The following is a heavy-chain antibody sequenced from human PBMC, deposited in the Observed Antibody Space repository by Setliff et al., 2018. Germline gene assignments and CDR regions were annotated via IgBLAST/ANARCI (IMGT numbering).Heavy chain of an antibody. J-gene: IGHJ4*02. Sequence: GPQVKVSCKASGYTFTDYYMHWVQQAPGKGLEWMGRVDPEDGHTKYAEKFQGRITISADMSLDIAHMELSSLRSEDTAVYYCARGSYCSGGSCSGRDFDYWGQGTLVTVSS. D-gene: IGHD2-15*01. V-gene: IGHV1-69-2*01. CDR3: ARGSYCSGGSCSGRDFDY. CDR1: GYTFTDYY. CDR2: VDPEDGHT.